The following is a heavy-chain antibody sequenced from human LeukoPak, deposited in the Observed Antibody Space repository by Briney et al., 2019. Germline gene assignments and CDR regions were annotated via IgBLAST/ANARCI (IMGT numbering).Heavy chain of an antibody. Sequence: PSETLSLTCTVSGGSISSYYWSWIRQPPGKGLEWIGYIYYSGSTNYNPSLKSRVTISVDTSKNQFSLKLSSVTAADTAVYYCARFDPAYYDSSGSGGYLDYWGQGTLVTVSS. V-gene: IGHV4-59*01. CDR1: GGSISSYY. CDR2: IYYSGST. D-gene: IGHD3-22*01. CDR3: ARFDPAYYDSSGSGGYLDY. J-gene: IGHJ4*02.